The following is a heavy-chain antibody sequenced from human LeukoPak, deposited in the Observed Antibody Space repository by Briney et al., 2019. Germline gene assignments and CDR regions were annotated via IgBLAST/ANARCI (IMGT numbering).Heavy chain of an antibody. D-gene: IGHD4-17*01. CDR2: ISTSGGST. CDR3: AKRRGTTVTPNEY. V-gene: IGHV3-23*01. J-gene: IGHJ4*02. Sequence: GGSLRLSCAASGFTVSSNYMSWVRQAPGKGLEWVSAISTSGGSTYYADSVKGRFTISRDNSKNTLFLQMNSLRAEDTAVYYCAKRRGTTVTPNEYWGQGTLVTVSS. CDR1: GFTVSSNY.